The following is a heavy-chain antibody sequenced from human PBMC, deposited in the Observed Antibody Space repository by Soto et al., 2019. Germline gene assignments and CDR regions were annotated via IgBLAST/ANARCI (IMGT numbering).Heavy chain of an antibody. CDR2: ISGSGGST. D-gene: IGHD2-2*01. CDR1: GFTFSSYA. J-gene: IGHJ4*02. Sequence: EVQLLESGGGLVQPGGSLRLSCAASGFTFSSYAMSWVRQAPGKGLEWVSAISGSGGSTYYADSVKGRFTISRDNSKNTRYLQMNSLRAEDTAVYYCAILGTDIVVVPAVYWGQGTLVTVSS. V-gene: IGHV3-23*01. CDR3: AILGTDIVVVPAVY.